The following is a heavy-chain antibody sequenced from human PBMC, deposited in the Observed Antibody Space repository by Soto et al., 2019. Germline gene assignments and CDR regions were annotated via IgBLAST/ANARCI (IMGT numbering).Heavy chain of an antibody. CDR3: ARGQGAVAGTLNFDY. V-gene: IGHV4-59*01. J-gene: IGHJ4*02. D-gene: IGHD6-19*01. CDR1: GGSISSYY. Sequence: QVQLQESGPGLVKPSETLSLTCTVSGGSISSYYWSWIRQPPGKGVEWIGYIYYSGSTNYNPSLKSRVTISVDTSKNQFSLKLSSVTAADTAVYYCARGQGAVAGTLNFDYWGQGTLVTVSS. CDR2: IYYSGST.